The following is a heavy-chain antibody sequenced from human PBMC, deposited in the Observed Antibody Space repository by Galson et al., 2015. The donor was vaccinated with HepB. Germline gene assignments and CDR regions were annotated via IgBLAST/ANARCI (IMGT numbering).Heavy chain of an antibody. CDR1: GDTFSSYA. CDR2: IIPIFGTA. V-gene: IGHV1-69*13. CDR3: AREGGAVAGPQFDY. Sequence: SVKVSCKASGDTFSSYAISWVRQAPGQGLEWMGGIIPIFGTANYAQKFQGRVTITADESTSTAYMELSSLRSEDTAVYYCAREGGAVAGPQFDYWGQGTLATVSS. J-gene: IGHJ4*02. D-gene: IGHD6-19*01.